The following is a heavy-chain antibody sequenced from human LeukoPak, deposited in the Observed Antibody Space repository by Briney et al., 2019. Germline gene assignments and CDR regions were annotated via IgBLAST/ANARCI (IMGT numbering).Heavy chain of an antibody. CDR2: IYSSGST. CDR3: ARGVTVRGDRTFDY. D-gene: IGHD3-10*01. J-gene: IGHJ4*02. CDR1: GGSISSSSYY. Sequence: SETLSLTCTVSGGSISSSSYYWSWIRQPAGKGLEWIGRIYSSGSTNYNPSLKSRLTMSVDTSKNQFSLKLSSVTAADTAVYYCARGVTVRGDRTFDYWGQGTLVTVSS. V-gene: IGHV4-61*02.